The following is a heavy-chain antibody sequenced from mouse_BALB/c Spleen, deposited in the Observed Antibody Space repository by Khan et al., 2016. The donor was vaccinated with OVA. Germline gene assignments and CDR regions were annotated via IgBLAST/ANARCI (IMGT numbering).Heavy chain of an antibody. CDR2: IRYSGNT. V-gene: IGHV3-2*02. CDR1: GYSITSDYA. CDR3: ARIYGGDFDY. J-gene: IGHJ2*01. D-gene: IGHD1-1*01. Sequence: VQLKQSGPGLVKPSQSLSLTCTVTGYSITSDYAWNWIRQFPGNKLEWMGYIRYSGNTKYNPSLKSRISITRDTSENQFFLQLNSVTIEDTATYYCARIYGGDFDYWGQGTTLTVSS.